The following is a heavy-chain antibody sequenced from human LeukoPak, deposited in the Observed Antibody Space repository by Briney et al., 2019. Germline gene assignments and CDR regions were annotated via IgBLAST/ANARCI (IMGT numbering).Heavy chain of an antibody. D-gene: IGHD5-18*01. J-gene: IGHJ4*02. CDR3: ARNVDVDTAMVIDY. CDR1: GGSISSSSYY. Sequence: PSETLSLTCTVSGGSISSSSYYWGWIRQPPGKGLEWIGSIYYSGSTYYNPSLKSRVTISVDTSKNQFSLKLSSVIAADTAVYYCARNVDVDTAMVIDYWGQGTLVTVSS. V-gene: IGHV4-39*01. CDR2: IYYSGST.